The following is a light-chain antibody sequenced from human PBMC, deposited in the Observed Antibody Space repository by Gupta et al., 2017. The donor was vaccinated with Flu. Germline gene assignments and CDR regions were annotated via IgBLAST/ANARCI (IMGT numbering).Light chain of an antibody. CDR2: ANN. Sequence: GTSIRSANVDWYQQSPGLAPKLLIYANNQRPSGIPGRFSGSKSGDTASLAISGVQPDDEADYYCATWIDDPSGPVFGGGTKLVVL. V-gene: IGLV1-44*01. CDR3: ATWIDDPSGPV. J-gene: IGLJ3*02. CDR1: GTSIRSAN.